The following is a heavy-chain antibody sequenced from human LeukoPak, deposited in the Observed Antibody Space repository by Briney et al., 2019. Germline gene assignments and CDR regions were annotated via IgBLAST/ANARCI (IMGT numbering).Heavy chain of an antibody. CDR3: ARVGRETRDWFDP. J-gene: IGHJ5*02. D-gene: IGHD1/OR15-1a*01. CDR1: GYTFTSYY. CDR2: INPSGGST. Sequence: ASVKVSCKASGYTFTSYYMHWVRQAPGQGLEWMGIINPSGGSTSYAQKFQGRVTMTRGTSTSTVYMELSSLRSEDTAVYYCARVGRETRDWFDPWGQGTLVTVSS. V-gene: IGHV1-46*01.